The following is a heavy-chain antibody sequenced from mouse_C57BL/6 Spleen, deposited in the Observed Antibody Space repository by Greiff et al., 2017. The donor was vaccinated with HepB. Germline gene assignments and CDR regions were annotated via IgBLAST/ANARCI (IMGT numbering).Heavy chain of an antibody. CDR1: GYTFTSYW. J-gene: IGHJ3*01. Sequence: QVQLQQSGAELAKPGASVKLSCKASGYTFTSYWMHWVKQRPGQGLEWIGYINPSSGYTKYNQKFKDKATLTADKSSSTAYMQLSSLTYEDSAVYYCATIYYDYDVGFAYWGQGTLVTVSA. CDR2: INPSSGYT. CDR3: ATIYYDYDVGFAY. D-gene: IGHD2-4*01. V-gene: IGHV1-7*01.